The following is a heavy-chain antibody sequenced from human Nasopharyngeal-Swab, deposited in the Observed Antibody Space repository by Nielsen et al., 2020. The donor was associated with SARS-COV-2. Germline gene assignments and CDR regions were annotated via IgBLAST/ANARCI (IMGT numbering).Heavy chain of an antibody. J-gene: IGHJ4*02. V-gene: IGHV3-74*01. CDR1: GFTFKSYW. Sequence: GEALEISLAASGFTFKSYWKHWVRQAPGKGLVWVSRINTDATSTSYADSVKGRFTIFRDNAKNKVFLQMNSLTAEDTAIYYCTRAGYSGSYGGFDSWGQGTLVSVSS. D-gene: IGHD1-26*01. CDR3: TRAGYSGSYGGFDS. CDR2: INTDATST.